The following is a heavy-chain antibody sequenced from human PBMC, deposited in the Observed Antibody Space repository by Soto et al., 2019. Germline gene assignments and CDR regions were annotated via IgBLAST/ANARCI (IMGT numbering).Heavy chain of an antibody. D-gene: IGHD1-26*01. CDR1: GFTFSSYA. CDR3: ATHTRWEQLRAFDI. CDR2: ISGSSGRT. Sequence: TGGSLSLSCAASGFTFSSYAMTWVRRAPGKGLEGVSVISGSSGRTYYAGSVKGRFTISRDKSKNTLYLQLNSLRAEDTAVYYGATHTRWEQLRAFDIWGQGTMVTVSS. J-gene: IGHJ3*02. V-gene: IGHV3-23*01.